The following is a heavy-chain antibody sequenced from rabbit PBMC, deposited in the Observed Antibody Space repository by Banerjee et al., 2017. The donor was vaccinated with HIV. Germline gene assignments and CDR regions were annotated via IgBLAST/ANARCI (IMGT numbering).Heavy chain of an antibody. V-gene: IGHV1S45*01. CDR3: ARDVYGGSSASNL. Sequence: QEQLVESGGGLVQPEGSLTLTCTASGFSFSDYWICWVRQAPGKGLEWIGCINTGSGSAYYANWAKGRFTVSKTSSTTVTLQMTSLTAADTATYFCARDVYGGSSASNLWGPGTLVTVS. CDR1: GFSFSDYW. CDR2: INTGSGSA. J-gene: IGHJ4*01. D-gene: IGHD8-1*01.